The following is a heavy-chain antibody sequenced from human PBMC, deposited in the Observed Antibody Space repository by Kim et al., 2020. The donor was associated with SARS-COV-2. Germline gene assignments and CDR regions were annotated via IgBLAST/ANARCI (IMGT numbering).Heavy chain of an antibody. V-gene: IGHV4-31*02. D-gene: IGHD3-9*01. Sequence: STPPLKRRVTILVDTSKNQFSLRLSSVTAADTAVYYCASVNTLTGYYNFDYWGQGALVTVSS. J-gene: IGHJ4*02. CDR3: ASVNTLTGYYNFDY.